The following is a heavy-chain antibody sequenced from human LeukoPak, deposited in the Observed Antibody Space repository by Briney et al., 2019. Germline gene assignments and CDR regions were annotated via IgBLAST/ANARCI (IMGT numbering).Heavy chain of an antibody. CDR1: GFTFSSYA. Sequence: GGSLRLSCAASGFTFSSYAMSWVRQAPGKGLEWVSAISGSGGSTYYADSVKGRFTISRDNSKNTLYLQMYSLRAEDTAVYYCAKVASPDCSSTSCSFDYWGQGTLVTVSS. V-gene: IGHV3-23*01. CDR2: ISGSGGST. CDR3: AKVASPDCSSTSCSFDY. J-gene: IGHJ4*02. D-gene: IGHD2-2*01.